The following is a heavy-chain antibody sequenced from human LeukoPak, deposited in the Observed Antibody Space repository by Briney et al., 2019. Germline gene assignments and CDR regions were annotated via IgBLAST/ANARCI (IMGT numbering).Heavy chain of an antibody. D-gene: IGHD3-22*01. J-gene: IGHJ4*02. Sequence: GGSLRLSCAASGFTFSSYEMNWVRQAPGKGLEWVSYISSSGSTIYYADSVKGRFTISRDNAKNSLYLQMNSLRAEDTAVYYCARDSWDTGRPYYYDSSGYQYWGQGTLVTVSS. V-gene: IGHV3-48*03. CDR3: ARDSWDTGRPYYYDSSGYQY. CDR1: GFTFSSYE. CDR2: ISSSGSTI.